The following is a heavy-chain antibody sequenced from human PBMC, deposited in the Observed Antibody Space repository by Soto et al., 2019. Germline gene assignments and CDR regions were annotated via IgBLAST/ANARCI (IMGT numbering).Heavy chain of an antibody. CDR1: GFTFSSYA. CDR3: AKFEGCYYGSGSYYDVGCSKSFDY. V-gene: IGHV3-23*01. Sequence: GGSLRLSCAASGFTFSSYAMSWVRQAPGKGLEWVSAISGSGGSTYYADSVKGRFTISRDNSKNKLYLQMNSLRAEDTAVYYCAKFEGCYYGSGSYYDVGCSKSFDYWGQGTLVTVSS. J-gene: IGHJ4*02. D-gene: IGHD3-10*01. CDR2: ISGSGGST.